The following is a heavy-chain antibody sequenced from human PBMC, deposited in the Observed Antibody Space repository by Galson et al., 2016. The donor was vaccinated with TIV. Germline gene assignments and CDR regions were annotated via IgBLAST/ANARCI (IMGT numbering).Heavy chain of an antibody. V-gene: IGHV1-69*05. J-gene: IGHJ4*02. CDR1: GGSLSTYP. CDR2: SVPVFGSA. Sequence: SVKVSCKASGGSLSTYPISWVRQAPGLGLEWMGRSVPVFGSAKYSPRFQGRVAISRDESTSTVYMELSSLTSDDTAVYYCARDIPCGGTCYFFDDWGQGTLVAVSS. CDR3: ARDIPCGGTCYFFDD. D-gene: IGHD3-16*01.